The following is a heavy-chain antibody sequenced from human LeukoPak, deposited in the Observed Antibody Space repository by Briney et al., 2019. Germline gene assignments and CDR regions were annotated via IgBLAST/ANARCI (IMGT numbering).Heavy chain of an antibody. D-gene: IGHD5-18*01. CDR2: IYYSGST. V-gene: IGHV4-59*01. J-gene: IGHJ5*02. Sequence: SETLSLTCTVSGGSISSYYWSWIRQPPGKGLEWIGYIYYSGSTNYNPSLKSRVTISVDTSKNQFSLKLSSVTAADTAVYYCARKGGGVGLPNWFDPWGQGTLVTVSS. CDR1: GGSISSYY. CDR3: ARKGGGVGLPNWFDP.